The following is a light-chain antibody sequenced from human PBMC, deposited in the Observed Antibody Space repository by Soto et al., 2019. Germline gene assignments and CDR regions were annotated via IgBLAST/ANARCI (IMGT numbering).Light chain of an antibody. J-gene: IGKJ4*01. CDR1: QEISTW. CDR3: QQYDNLPLT. Sequence: DIQMTQSPPSVSASVGDRVTITCRASQEISTWLAWYQQKPGKAPRLLIYAASSVHSGVPSRFSGTGSGTEFTFTISSLQPEDIATYFCQQYDNLPLTFGGGTKVEI. V-gene: IGKV1-12*01. CDR2: AAS.